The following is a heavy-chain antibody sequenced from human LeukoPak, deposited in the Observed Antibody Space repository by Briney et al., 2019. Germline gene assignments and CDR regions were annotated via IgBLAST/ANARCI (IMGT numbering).Heavy chain of an antibody. Sequence: SETLSLTCTVSGGSISSYYWSWIRQPPGKGLEWIGYIYYSGSTNYNPSLKSRVTISVDTSKNRFSLKLSSVTAADTAVYYCARHVPPYSSSSGARTRVGWFDPWGQGTLVTVSS. V-gene: IGHV4-59*08. CDR3: ARHVPPYSSSSGARTRVGWFDP. CDR2: IYYSGST. J-gene: IGHJ5*02. CDR1: GGSISSYY. D-gene: IGHD6-6*01.